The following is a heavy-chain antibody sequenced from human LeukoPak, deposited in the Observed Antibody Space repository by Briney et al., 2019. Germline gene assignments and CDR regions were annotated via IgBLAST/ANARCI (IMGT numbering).Heavy chain of an antibody. V-gene: IGHV1-69*04. CDR3: ARAVAARPFDP. D-gene: IGHD6-6*01. J-gene: IGHJ5*02. CDR2: IIPIFGIA. CDR1: GGTFSSYA. Sequence: SVKVSCKASGGTFSSYAISWVRQAPGQGLEWMGRIIPIFGIANYAQKFQGRVTITADKSTSTAYTELSSLRSEDTAVYYCARAVAARPFDPWGQGTLVTVSS.